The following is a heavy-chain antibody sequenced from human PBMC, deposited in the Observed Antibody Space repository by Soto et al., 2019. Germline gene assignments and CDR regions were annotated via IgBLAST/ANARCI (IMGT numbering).Heavy chain of an antibody. CDR3: ARARGTRDRNALSS. D-gene: IGHD1-1*01. J-gene: IGHJ3*02. CDR2: IRYGDST. V-gene: IGHV4-39*01. CDR1: GVSISSSNYY. Sequence: SETLSLTCTVSGVSISSSNYYWGWVRQPPGKGLKWIGRIRYGDSTYYNPSLKSRGTVSVDTSQNQISLHLTSVTAADTAFYYCARARGTRDRNALSSWGQGTRVTASS.